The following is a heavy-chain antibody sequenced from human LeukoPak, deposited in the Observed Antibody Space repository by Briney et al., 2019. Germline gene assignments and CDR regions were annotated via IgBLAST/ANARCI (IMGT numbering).Heavy chain of an antibody. Sequence: ASVKVSCKASGHTFTGYYMHWVRQAPGQGLEWMGWINPNSGGTNYAQKFQGRVTMTRDTSISTAYMELSRLRSDDTAVYYCAIWYCSSTSCYTPHWFDPWGQGTLVTVSS. CDR2: INPNSGGT. V-gene: IGHV1-2*02. D-gene: IGHD2-2*02. J-gene: IGHJ5*02. CDR3: AIWYCSSTSCYTPHWFDP. CDR1: GHTFTGYY.